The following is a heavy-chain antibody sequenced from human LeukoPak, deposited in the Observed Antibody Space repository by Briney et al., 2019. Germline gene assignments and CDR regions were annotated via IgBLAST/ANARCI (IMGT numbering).Heavy chain of an antibody. D-gene: IGHD6-6*01. V-gene: IGHV4-39*01. CDR3: ARHRRSGSSSSGDHAEYFQH. CDR2: IYYSGST. Sequence: SETLSLTCTVSGGSISSSSYYWGWIRQPPGKGLEWIGSIYYSGSTYYNPSLKSRVTISVDTSKNQFSLKLSSATAADTAVYYCARHRRSGSSSSGDHAEYFQHWGQGTLVTVSS. J-gene: IGHJ1*01. CDR1: GGSISSSSYY.